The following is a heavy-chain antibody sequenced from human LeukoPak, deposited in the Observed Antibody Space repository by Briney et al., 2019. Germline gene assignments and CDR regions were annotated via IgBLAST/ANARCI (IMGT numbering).Heavy chain of an antibody. CDR2: ISYDGSNK. CDR3: AKVRPRLRFLDT. Sequence: PGGSLRLSCAASGFTFSSYGMHWVRQAPGKGLEWVAVISYDGSNKYYADSVKGRFTISRDNSKNTLYLQMNSLRAEDTAVYYCAKVRPRLRFLDTWGQGTLVTVSS. D-gene: IGHD3-3*01. J-gene: IGHJ5*02. CDR1: GFTFSSYG. V-gene: IGHV3-30*18.